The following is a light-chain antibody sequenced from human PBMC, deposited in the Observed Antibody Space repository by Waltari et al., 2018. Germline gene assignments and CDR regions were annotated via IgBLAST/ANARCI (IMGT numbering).Light chain of an antibody. CDR3: MQGSHWPPWT. CDR1: QSLDHSDGNTY. CDR2: QVS. V-gene: IGKV2-30*02. Sequence: EVVMTQSPLSLPVTLGQPASISCRSSQSLDHSDGNTYLNWFHQRPGQSPRRLLYQVSNRDSGVPDRFSGRGSGTEFTLKISSVEAEDVGVYYCMQGSHWPPWTFGQGTRVEIK. J-gene: IGKJ1*01.